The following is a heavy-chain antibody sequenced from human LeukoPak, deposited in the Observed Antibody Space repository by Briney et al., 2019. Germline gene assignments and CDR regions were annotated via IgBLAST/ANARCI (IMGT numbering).Heavy chain of an antibody. CDR2: IYSGGST. D-gene: IGHD6-13*01. J-gene: IGHJ4*02. V-gene: IGHV3-66*01. Sequence: GGSLKLSCAASGSTVSSNYMSWVRQAPGKGLEWVSVIYSGGSTYYADSVKGRFTISRDNSKNTLYLQMNSLRAEDTAVYYCARWTAAGNFDYWGQGTLVTVSS. CDR3: ARWTAAGNFDY. CDR1: GSTVSSNY.